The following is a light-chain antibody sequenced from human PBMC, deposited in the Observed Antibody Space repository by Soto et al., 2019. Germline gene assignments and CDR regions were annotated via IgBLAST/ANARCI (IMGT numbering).Light chain of an antibody. Sequence: DIVMTQSPDSLAVSLGERATINCKSSQSVLYTSHNKNYLAWYRQKPVQPPKLLIYWASTRESGVPDRFSGSGSGTDFTLTISSLQAEDVAVYYCQQYYSTPWTFGQGTTVEIK. J-gene: IGKJ1*01. CDR3: QQYYSTPWT. V-gene: IGKV4-1*01. CDR2: WAS. CDR1: QSVLYTSHNKNY.